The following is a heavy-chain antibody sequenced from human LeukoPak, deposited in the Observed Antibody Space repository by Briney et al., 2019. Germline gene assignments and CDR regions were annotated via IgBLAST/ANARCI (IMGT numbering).Heavy chain of an antibody. V-gene: IGHV4-59*01. D-gene: IGHD6-13*01. CDR1: GGSISSYY. CDR3: ARAIEAAAGTGWFDP. J-gene: IGHJ5*02. Sequence: PSETLSLTCTVSGGSISSYYWSWIRQPPGKGLEWIGYIYYSGSTNYNPSLKSRVTISVDTSKNQFSLKLSSVTAADTAVYYCARAIEAAAGTGWFDPWGQGTLVTVSS. CDR2: IYYSGST.